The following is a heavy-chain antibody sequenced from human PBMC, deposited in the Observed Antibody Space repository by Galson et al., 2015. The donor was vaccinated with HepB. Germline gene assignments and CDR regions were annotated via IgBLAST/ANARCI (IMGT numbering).Heavy chain of an antibody. CDR2: ISSSSSYT. CDR3: ARDRYDILTGYHPSPYYFDY. Sequence: SLRLSCAASGFTFSDYYMSWIRQAPGKGLEWVSYISSSSSYTNYADSVKGRFTISRDNAKNSLYLQMNSLRAEDTAVYYCARDRYDILTGYHPSPYYFDYWGQGTLVTVSS. J-gene: IGHJ4*02. V-gene: IGHV3-11*06. D-gene: IGHD3-9*01. CDR1: GFTFSDYY.